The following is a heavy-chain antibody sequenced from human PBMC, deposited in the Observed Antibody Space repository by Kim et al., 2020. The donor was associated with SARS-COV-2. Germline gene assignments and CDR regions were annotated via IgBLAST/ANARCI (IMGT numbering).Heavy chain of an antibody. CDR3: ARDQEFGEEVPANWFDP. Sequence: SVKVSCKASGGTFSSYAISWVRQAPGQGLEWMGRIIPILGIANYAQKFQGRVTITADKSTSTAYMELSSLRSEDTAVYYCARDQEFGEEVPANWFDPWGQGTLVTVSS. D-gene: IGHD2-2*01. J-gene: IGHJ5*02. CDR1: GGTFSSYA. V-gene: IGHV1-69*04. CDR2: IIPILGIA.